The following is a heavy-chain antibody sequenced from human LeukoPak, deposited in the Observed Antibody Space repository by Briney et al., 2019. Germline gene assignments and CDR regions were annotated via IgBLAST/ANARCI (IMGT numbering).Heavy chain of an antibody. J-gene: IGHJ4*02. CDR1: GYSYTSYW. Sequence: GESLKISCKSSGYSYTSYWIGWVRQIPGKGLEWMGIIYPGDSDTRYSRSFQGQVTISADKSLRTAYLQWRSLKASDTGIYFCARLGGPHSPFDNWGQGTRVILSS. CDR2: IYPGDSDT. D-gene: IGHD2-15*01. CDR3: ARLGGPHSPFDN. V-gene: IGHV5-51*01.